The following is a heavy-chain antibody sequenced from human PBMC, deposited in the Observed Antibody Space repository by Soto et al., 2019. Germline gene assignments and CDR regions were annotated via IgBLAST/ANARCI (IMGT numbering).Heavy chain of an antibody. CDR2: IHHSGSI. CDR3: AREDDGGDTLDV. J-gene: IGHJ6*02. D-gene: IGHD2-21*02. V-gene: IGHV4-30-4*08. Sequence: QVQLQQSGPGRGKPSQPWPLPSPVSGGPISSVFYNWTWIRKSPEGGLEWIGYIHHSGSILYNPSLKSRVTISVDTSKNQFSLHLSSVTAADTAVYFCAREDDGGDTLDVWGQGTTVTVSS. CDR1: GGPISSVFYN.